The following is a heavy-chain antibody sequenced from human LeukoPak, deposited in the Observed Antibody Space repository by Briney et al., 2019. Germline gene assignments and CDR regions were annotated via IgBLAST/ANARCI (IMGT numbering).Heavy chain of an antibody. Sequence: PSETLSLTCAVYGGSFSGYYWSWIRQPPGKGLEWIGEINHSGSTNYNPSLKSRVTISVDTSKNQFSLKLSSVTAADTAVYYCARFKYWQLGCLDPWGQGTLVTVSS. CDR2: INHSGST. D-gene: IGHD1-26*01. CDR3: ARFKYWQLGCLDP. J-gene: IGHJ5*02. CDR1: GGSFSGYY. V-gene: IGHV4-34*01.